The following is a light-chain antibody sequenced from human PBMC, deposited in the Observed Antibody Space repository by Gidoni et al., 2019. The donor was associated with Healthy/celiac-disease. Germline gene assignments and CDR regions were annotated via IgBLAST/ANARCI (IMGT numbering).Light chain of an antibody. CDR3: SSYTSSSTLNVV. V-gene: IGLV2-14*03. J-gene: IGLJ2*01. Sequence: QSALTHPASVSGPPGQSITISCTGTSSDVGGYKYVSWYQQHTGKAPKLMIYDVSNRPSGVSNRCSGSKSGNTASLTISGLQAEDEADYYCSSYTSSSTLNVVFGGGTKLTVL. CDR1: SSDVGGYKY. CDR2: DVS.